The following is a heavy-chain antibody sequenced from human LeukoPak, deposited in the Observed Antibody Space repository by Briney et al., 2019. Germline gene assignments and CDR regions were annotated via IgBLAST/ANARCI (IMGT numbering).Heavy chain of an antibody. CDR1: GFTFSSYG. CDR2: ISYDGSNK. Sequence: GGSLRLSCAASGFTFSSYGMHWVRQAPGKGLEWVAVISYDGSNKYYADSVKGRFTISRDNSKNTLYLQMNSLRAEDTAIYYCARDLSRGPAWGQGTLVTVSS. V-gene: IGHV3-30*03. CDR3: ARDLSRGPA. J-gene: IGHJ4*02. D-gene: IGHD5-12*01.